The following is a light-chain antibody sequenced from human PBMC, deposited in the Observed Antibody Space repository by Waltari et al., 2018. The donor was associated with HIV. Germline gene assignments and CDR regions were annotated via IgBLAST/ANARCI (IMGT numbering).Light chain of an antibody. CDR1: GGTIANNW. CDR2: EHT. Sequence: NFVLTQPHSVSESPGKTITISCAASGGTIANNWVHWYQRRPGSAPITLIYEHTLRPSGVPSRFSGSIDSASNSASLTISALETDDEADYYCQSYDSNTDEVFGGGTKLTVL. V-gene: IGLV6-57*02. CDR3: QSYDSNTDEV. J-gene: IGLJ2*01.